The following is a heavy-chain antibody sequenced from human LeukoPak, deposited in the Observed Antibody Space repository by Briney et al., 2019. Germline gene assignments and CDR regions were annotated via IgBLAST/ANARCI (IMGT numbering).Heavy chain of an antibody. V-gene: IGHV1-18*01. Sequence: GASVKVSCKASGYTFTSYGICWVRQAPGQGLEWMGWISAYNGNTNYAQKLQGRVTMTTDTSTSTAYMELRSLRSDDTAVYYCARVVVVAATMDYYFDYWGQGTLVTVSS. D-gene: IGHD2-15*01. J-gene: IGHJ4*02. CDR3: ARVVVVAATMDYYFDY. CDR1: GYTFTSYG. CDR2: ISAYNGNT.